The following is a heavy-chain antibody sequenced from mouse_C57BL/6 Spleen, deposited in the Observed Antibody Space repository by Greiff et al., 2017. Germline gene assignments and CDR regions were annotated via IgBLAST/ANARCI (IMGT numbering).Heavy chain of an antibody. J-gene: IGHJ2*01. CDR3: AREVLVTTGVGYYFDY. Sequence: QVQLQQPGAELVKPGASVKMSCKASGYTFTSYWITWVKQRPGQGLEWIGDIYPGSGSTNYNEKFKSKATLTVDTSSSTAYMQLSSLTSEDSAVYYCAREVLVTTGVGYYFDYWGQGTTLTVSS. CDR1: GYTFTSYW. V-gene: IGHV1-55*01. D-gene: IGHD1-1*01. CDR2: IYPGSGST.